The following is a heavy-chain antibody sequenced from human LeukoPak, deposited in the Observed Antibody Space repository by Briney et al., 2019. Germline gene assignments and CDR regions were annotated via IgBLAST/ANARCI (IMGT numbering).Heavy chain of an antibody. CDR1: GLTLTRYS. Sequence: GGSLRLSCAASGLTLTRYSMNCVPQAPGKGLEWVSSISSSSSYIYYADSVKGRFTISRDNAKNSLYLQMNSLRAEDTAVYYCARRLSGYCSSTSCYRKSQAFDIWGQGTMVTVSS. J-gene: IGHJ3*02. CDR3: ARRLSGYCSSTSCYRKSQAFDI. CDR2: ISSSSSYI. D-gene: IGHD2-2*01. V-gene: IGHV3-21*01.